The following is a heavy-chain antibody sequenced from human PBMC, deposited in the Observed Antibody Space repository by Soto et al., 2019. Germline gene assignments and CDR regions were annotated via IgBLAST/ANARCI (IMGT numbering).Heavy chain of an antibody. Sequence: SETLCVAYTGSGGSISRYYWSGIWQPPGKGLEWIGYIYYSGSTNYNPSLKSRVTISVDTSKNQFSLKLSSVTAADTAVYYCARDNSGAAAEKGNWFDPWGQGTLVTVS. J-gene: IGHJ5*02. CDR3: ARDNSGAAAEKGNWFDP. V-gene: IGHV4-59*01. D-gene: IGHD6-13*01. CDR2: IYYSGST. CDR1: GGSISRYY.